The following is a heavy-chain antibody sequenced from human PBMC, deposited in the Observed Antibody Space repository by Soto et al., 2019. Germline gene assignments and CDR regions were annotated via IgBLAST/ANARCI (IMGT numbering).Heavy chain of an antibody. V-gene: IGHV4-61*01. CDR2: IYYSGST. Sequence: QVQLQESGPGRVKPSETLSLTCTVSGGSVSSGSYYWSWIRQPPGKGLEWIGYIYYSGSTNYNPSLKSRVTISVDTSKNQFSLKLSSVTAADTAVYYCARISGYSYGLPPYFDYWGQGTLVTVSS. CDR3: ARISGYSYGLPPYFDY. CDR1: GGSVSSGSYY. D-gene: IGHD5-18*01. J-gene: IGHJ4*02.